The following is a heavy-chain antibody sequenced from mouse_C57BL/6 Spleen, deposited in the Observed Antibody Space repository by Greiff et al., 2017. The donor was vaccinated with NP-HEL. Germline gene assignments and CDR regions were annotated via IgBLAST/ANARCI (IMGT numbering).Heavy chain of an antibody. Sequence: QVQLKQSGPELVKPGASVKISCKASGYAFSSSWMNWIKQRPGKGLEWIGRIYPGDGDTNYNGNFKGKATLTADKSSSTAYMQLSSLASEDSGVYFFARSLGFYYFDYWGQGTTLTVSA. D-gene: IGHD2-14*01. CDR1: GYAFSSSW. CDR2: IYPGDGDT. J-gene: IGHJ2*01. CDR3: ARSLGFYYFDY. V-gene: IGHV1-82*01.